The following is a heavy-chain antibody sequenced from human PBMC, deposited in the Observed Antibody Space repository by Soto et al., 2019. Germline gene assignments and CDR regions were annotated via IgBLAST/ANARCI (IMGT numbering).Heavy chain of an antibody. J-gene: IGHJ5*02. CDR2: MNPNSGNT. CDR1: GYTFTSYD. CDR3: ARGLVIVATITIVFRADWLDP. Sequence: SVKVSWKASGYTFTSYDINWVRQATGQGLEWMGWMNPNSGNTGYAQKFQGRVTMTRNTSISTAYMELSSLRSEDTAVYYCARGLVIVATITIVFRADWLDPWGQGTLVPVSS. D-gene: IGHD5-12*01. V-gene: IGHV1-8*01.